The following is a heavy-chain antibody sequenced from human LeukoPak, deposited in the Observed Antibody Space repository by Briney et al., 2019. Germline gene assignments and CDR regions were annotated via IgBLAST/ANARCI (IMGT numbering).Heavy chain of an antibody. D-gene: IGHD5-18*01. J-gene: IGHJ4*02. Sequence: GGSLRLSCAASGFTFSSYGMHWVRQAPGKGLDWVAVITNDGSKKYYADSVKGRFTISRDNSKNTLSLQVSSLRTEDTAVYYCAKDRYSYAFEYSDSWGQGTLVTVSS. CDR3: AKDRYSYAFEYSDS. CDR1: GFTFSSYG. V-gene: IGHV3-30*18. CDR2: ITNDGSKK.